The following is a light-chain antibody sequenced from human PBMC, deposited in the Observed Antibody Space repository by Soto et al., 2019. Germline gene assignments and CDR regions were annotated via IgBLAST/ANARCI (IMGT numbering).Light chain of an antibody. J-gene: IGKJ2*01. V-gene: IGKV3D-15*01. Sequence: EIVMTQSPASLSVSPGDGATLSCRASQSVASNVAWYQQKPGQGPRLLIHGASTRAAGVPVRFSGSGSGTDFTLTISSLQSEDFAVYYCQQYHSWPPQYTFGQGTKLQIK. CDR2: GAS. CDR1: QSVASN. CDR3: QQYHSWPPQYT.